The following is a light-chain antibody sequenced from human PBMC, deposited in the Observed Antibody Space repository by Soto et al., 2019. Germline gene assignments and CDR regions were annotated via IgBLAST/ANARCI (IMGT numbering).Light chain of an antibody. CDR3: GTWDSSLSAGWV. J-gene: IGLJ3*02. Sequence: QSALTQPPSVSAAPGQKVTISCSGSSSYVSWYQQLPGTAPKLLIYDNNKRPSGIPDRFSGSKSGTSATLGITGLQTGDEADYYCGTWDSSLSAGWVFGGGTKVTVL. V-gene: IGLV1-51*01. CDR2: DNN. CDR1: SSY.